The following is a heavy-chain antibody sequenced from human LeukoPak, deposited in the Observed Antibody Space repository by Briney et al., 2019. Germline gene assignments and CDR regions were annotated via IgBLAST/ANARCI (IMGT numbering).Heavy chain of an antibody. CDR1: EFSFSDST. Sequence: GGSLRLSCVASEFSFSDSTMSWVRQAAGKGLEWVAKMKEDGSDEKYVDSVKGRFTISRDNAKNSLYLEMNSMRAEDTALYYCAKYSTANYDSCEHWFDSWGQGTLVTVSS. J-gene: IGHJ5*01. V-gene: IGHV3-7*03. D-gene: IGHD3-22*01. CDR3: AKYSTANYDSCEHWFDS. CDR2: MKEDGSDE.